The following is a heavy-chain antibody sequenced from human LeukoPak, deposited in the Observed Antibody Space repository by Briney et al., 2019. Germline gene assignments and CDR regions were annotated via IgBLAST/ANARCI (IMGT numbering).Heavy chain of an antibody. CDR2: IIPIFGTA. J-gene: IGHJ4*02. Sequence: RRSSVKVSCKASGGTFSSYAIGWVRQAPGQGLEWMGRIIPIFGTANYAQKFQGRVTITTDESTSTAYMELSSLRSEDTAVYYCARDLSRGTDYVWEWGQGTLVTVSS. D-gene: IGHD3-16*01. CDR1: GGTFSSYA. CDR3: ARDLSRGTDYVWE. V-gene: IGHV1-69*05.